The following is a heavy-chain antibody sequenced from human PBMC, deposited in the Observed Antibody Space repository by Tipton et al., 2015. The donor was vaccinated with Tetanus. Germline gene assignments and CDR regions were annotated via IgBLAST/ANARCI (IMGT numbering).Heavy chain of an antibody. D-gene: IGHD1-26*01. CDR1: GDSINSGDYY. Sequence: TLSLTCSVSGDSINSGDYYWSWIRQPPGKGLEWIGYIYYSGSTYYNPSLKSRVTISIDTSKNQFSLRLSSVTAADTAVYYCSSSPGNRYLAFFDYWGRGTLVTVSS. J-gene: IGHJ4*02. CDR3: SSSPGNRYLAFFDY. V-gene: IGHV4-30-4*01. CDR2: IYYSGST.